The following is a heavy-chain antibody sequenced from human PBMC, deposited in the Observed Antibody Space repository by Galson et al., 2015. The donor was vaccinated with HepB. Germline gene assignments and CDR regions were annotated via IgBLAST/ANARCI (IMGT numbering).Heavy chain of an antibody. CDR2: IWFDGSNK. Sequence: SLRLSCAASGFTFSSYGMHWVRQAPGKGLEWVAVIWFDGSNKYHADSVKGRFTISRDNSKSTLYLQMNSLRPEDTAMYYCARDPRGGHSGSYFDYWGQGTLVTVSS. CDR3: ARDPRGGHSGSYFDY. J-gene: IGHJ4*02. D-gene: IGHD1-26*01. CDR1: GFTFSSYG. V-gene: IGHV3-33*08.